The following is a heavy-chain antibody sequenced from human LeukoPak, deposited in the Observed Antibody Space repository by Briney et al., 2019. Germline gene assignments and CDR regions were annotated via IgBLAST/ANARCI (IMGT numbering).Heavy chain of an antibody. V-gene: IGHV3-48*01. CDR3: ARDLPQLAPFDY. CDR1: EFTFSSYS. J-gene: IGHJ4*02. D-gene: IGHD2-15*01. Sequence: GGSLRLSCAASEFTFSSYSMNWVRQAPGKGLEWVSYITNSGNSKSYADSVKGRFTISRDNSKNTLYLQMNSLRAVDTAVYYCARDLPQLAPFDYWGXGTLVTVSS. CDR2: ITNSGNSK.